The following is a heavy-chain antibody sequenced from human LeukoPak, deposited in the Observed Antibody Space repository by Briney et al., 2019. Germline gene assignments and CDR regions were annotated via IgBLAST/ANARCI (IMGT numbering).Heavy chain of an antibody. CDR3: ARHMTTDMLDAFDI. V-gene: IGHV4-38-2*01. CDR1: GYSISSGYY. J-gene: IGHJ3*02. CDR2: IFHRGST. D-gene: IGHD3-10*02. Sequence: PSETLSLTCAVSGYSISSGYYWAWIRQFPGKVLEWIGSIFHRGSTYDNPSLKSRVTTSVDASKNHFSLTLSSVTAADTAVYHCARHMTTDMLDAFDIWGQGTMVIISS.